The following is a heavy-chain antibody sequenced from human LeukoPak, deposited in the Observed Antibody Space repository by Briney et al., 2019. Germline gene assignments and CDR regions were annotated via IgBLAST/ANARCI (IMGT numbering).Heavy chain of an antibody. V-gene: IGHV1-2*02. Sequence: ASVKVSCKASGYTFTGYYMHWVRQAPGQGLEWMGWINPNSGGTNYAQKFQGRATMTRDTSISTAYMEPSRLRSDDTAVYYCARVERTIAAAGISHPPPFDPWGQGTLVTVSS. J-gene: IGHJ5*02. CDR3: ARVERTIAAAGISHPPPFDP. CDR2: INPNSGGT. CDR1: GYTFTGYY. D-gene: IGHD6-13*01.